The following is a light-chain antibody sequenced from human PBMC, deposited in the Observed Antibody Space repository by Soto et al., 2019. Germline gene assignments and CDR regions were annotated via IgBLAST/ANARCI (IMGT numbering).Light chain of an antibody. V-gene: IGKV3-15*01. CDR2: DVS. CDR1: QSARIS. J-gene: IGKJ5*01. CDR3: QPYNNWPPT. Sequence: ETVMTQSPATLSVSPGERATLSCRASQSARISLGWYQQKPGQAPRLLIYDVSTRATGVPARFSGSGSGTEFTLNISSPQSEDCAVYYCQPYNNWPPTFGQGTRLEIK.